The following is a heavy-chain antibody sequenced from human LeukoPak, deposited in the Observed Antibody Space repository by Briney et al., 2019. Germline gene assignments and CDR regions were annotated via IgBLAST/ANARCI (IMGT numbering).Heavy chain of an antibody. CDR2: IIPILGIA. V-gene: IGHV1-69*04. Sequence: GASVKVSCKASGGTFSSYAISWVRQAPGQGLEWMGRIIPILGIANYAQKFQGRVTITADKSTSTAYMELSSLRSEDTAVYYCARLTYYYDSSGYYTTPPNYYFDYWGQGTLVTVSS. J-gene: IGHJ4*02. CDR3: ARLTYYYDSSGYYTTPPNYYFDY. CDR1: GGTFSSYA. D-gene: IGHD3-22*01.